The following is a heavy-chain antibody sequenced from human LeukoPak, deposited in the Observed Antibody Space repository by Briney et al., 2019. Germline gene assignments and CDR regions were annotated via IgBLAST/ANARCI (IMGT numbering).Heavy chain of an antibody. CDR1: GFTFSSYA. CDR2: ISYDGSNK. D-gene: IGHD4-17*01. CDR3: ARDPYGDRQAYYYGMDV. Sequence: TGRSLRLSCAASGFTFSSYAMHWVRQAPGKGLEWVTVISYDGSNKYYAGSVKGRFTISRDNSKNTLYLQMNSLRAEDTAVYYCARDPYGDRQAYYYGMDVWGQGTTVTVSS. V-gene: IGHV3-30-3*01. J-gene: IGHJ6*02.